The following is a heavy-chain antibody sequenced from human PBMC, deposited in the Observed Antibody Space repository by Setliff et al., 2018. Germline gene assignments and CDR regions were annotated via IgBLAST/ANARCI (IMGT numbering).Heavy chain of an antibody. CDR1: GGSISNTYYY. D-gene: IGHD1-1*01. Sequence: SETLSLTCTVSGGSISNTYYYWGWIRQPPGKGLEWIGRIYYRGDTYYNASLKGRLTISVDTAQNQFSLRLTSVTAADTAVYYCARTGTYRYFDYWGQGALVTVSS. J-gene: IGHJ4*02. CDR2: IYYRGDT. CDR3: ARTGTYRYFDY. V-gene: IGHV4-39*01.